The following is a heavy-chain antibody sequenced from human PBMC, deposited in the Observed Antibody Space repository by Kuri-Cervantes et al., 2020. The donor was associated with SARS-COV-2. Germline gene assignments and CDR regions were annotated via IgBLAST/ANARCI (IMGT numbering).Heavy chain of an antibody. CDR2: INPSGGST. CDR1: GYTFTSYY. J-gene: IGHJ4*02. Sequence: ASVKVSCKASGYTFTSYYMHWVRQAPGQGLEWMGIINPSGGSTSYAQKFQGRVTMTRDTSTSTVYMELSSLRSEDTAVCYCARSTAGYSSSWYTDYWGQGTLVTVSS. CDR3: ARSTAGYSSSWYTDY. V-gene: IGHV1-46*03. D-gene: IGHD6-13*01.